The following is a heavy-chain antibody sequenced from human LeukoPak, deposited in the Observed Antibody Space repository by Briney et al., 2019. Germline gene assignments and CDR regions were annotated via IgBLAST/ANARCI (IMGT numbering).Heavy chain of an antibody. CDR3: ARDVAVAGLDY. D-gene: IGHD6-19*01. CDR2: ISSSSSNI. Sequence: GGSLRLSCTTSGFTSSRYSMNWVRQAPGKGLEWISYISSSSSNIQYADSVKGRFTISRDNARNSLYLQMNNLRAEDTAVYYCARDVAVAGLDYWGQGTLVTVSS. V-gene: IGHV3-48*04. CDR1: GFTSSRYS. J-gene: IGHJ4*02.